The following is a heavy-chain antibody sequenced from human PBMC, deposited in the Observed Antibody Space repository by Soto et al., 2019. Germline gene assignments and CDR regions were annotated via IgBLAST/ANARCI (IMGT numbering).Heavy chain of an antibody. V-gene: IGHV3-23*01. CDR1: GFTFSSYA. Sequence: EVQLLESGGGLVQPGGSLRLSCAASGFTFSSYAMSWVRQAPGKGLEWVSATSGSGGSTYYADSVKGRFTSSRDNSKNTLYLQMNSLRAEDTAVYYCAKDGWWQGWYFDLWGRGTLVTVSS. J-gene: IGHJ2*01. CDR2: TSGSGGST. CDR3: AKDGWWQGWYFDL. D-gene: IGHD2-15*01.